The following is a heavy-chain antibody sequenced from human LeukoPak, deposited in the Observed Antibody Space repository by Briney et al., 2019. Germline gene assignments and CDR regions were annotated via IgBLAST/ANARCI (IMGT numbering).Heavy chain of an antibody. CDR3: ARDNNGYSLFDV. CDR1: GFIFSDYY. Sequence: PGGSLRLSCAVSGFIFSDYYMSWIRQAPGKGLEWVSYISSSGSTIYYADSVKGRFTISRDNAKNSLYLQMNSLRAEDTAVYYCARDNNGYSLFDVWGRGTLVTVSS. J-gene: IGHJ2*01. CDR2: ISSSGSTI. D-gene: IGHD3-22*01. V-gene: IGHV3-11*01.